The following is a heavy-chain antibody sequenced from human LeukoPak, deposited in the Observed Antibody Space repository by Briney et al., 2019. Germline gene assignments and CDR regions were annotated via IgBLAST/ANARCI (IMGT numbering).Heavy chain of an antibody. CDR1: GGSISGSSYY. D-gene: IGHD3-16*02. CDR2: IYYSGST. Sequence: PSETLSLTCTVSGGSISGSSYYWGWIRQPPGKGLEWIGSIYYSGSTYYNPSLKSRVTISVDTSKNQFSLKLSSVTAADTAVYYCARYYDYVWGSYRIFDYWGQGTLVTVSS. V-gene: IGHV4-39*01. J-gene: IGHJ4*02. CDR3: ARYYDYVWGSYRIFDY.